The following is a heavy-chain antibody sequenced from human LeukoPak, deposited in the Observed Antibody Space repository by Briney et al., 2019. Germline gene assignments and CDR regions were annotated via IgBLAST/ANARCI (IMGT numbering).Heavy chain of an antibody. Sequence: PGGSLRLSCAASIFTFSYYAMSWVRQAPGKGLEWVSSISAGGGSTYYADSVKGRFTISRDNSKNTLYLQMSSLRAEDTAVYYCAKVLSTIPKSPFDYWGQGTLVTVSS. V-gene: IGHV3-23*01. J-gene: IGHJ4*02. CDR3: AKVLSTIPKSPFDY. CDR2: ISAGGGST. CDR1: IFTFSYYA. D-gene: IGHD2-2*02.